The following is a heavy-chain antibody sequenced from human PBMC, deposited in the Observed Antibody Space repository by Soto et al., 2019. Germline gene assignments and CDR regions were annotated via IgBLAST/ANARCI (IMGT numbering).Heavy chain of an antibody. CDR2: IIPIFGTA. D-gene: IGHD3-22*01. Sequence: AASVKVSCKASGGTFSSYAISWVRQAPGQGLEWMGGIIPIFGTANYAQKFQGRVTITADESTSTAYMELSSLRSEDTAVYYCASTSSDDSSGYYSGGYYYYGMDVWGQGTTVTVSS. CDR3: ASTSSDDSSGYYSGGYYYYGMDV. V-gene: IGHV1-69*13. J-gene: IGHJ6*02. CDR1: GGTFSSYA.